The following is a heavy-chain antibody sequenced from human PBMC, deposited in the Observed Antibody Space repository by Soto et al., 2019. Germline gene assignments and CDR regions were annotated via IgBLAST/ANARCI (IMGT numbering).Heavy chain of an antibody. J-gene: IGHJ5*02. D-gene: IGHD3-3*01. CDR2: ISSSGSTI. Sequence: GGSLRLSCTASGFTFSDYYMSWIRQAPGKGLEWVSYISSSGSTIYYADSVKGRFTISRDNAKNSLYLQMNSLRAEDTAVYYCARADFWSGYLNWFDPWGQGTLVTVSS. CDR3: ARADFWSGYLNWFDP. CDR1: GFTFSDYY. V-gene: IGHV3-11*01.